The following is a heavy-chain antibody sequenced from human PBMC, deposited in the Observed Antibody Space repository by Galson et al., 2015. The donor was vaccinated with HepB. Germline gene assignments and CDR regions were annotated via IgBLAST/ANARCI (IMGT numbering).Heavy chain of an antibody. J-gene: IGHJ4*01. CDR2: ILHDGKDK. D-gene: IGHD3-10*01. V-gene: IGHV3-30*18. Sequence: SLRLSCAASGFTFSSFGMHWVRQAPGKGLEWVAVILHDGKDKYHADSVKGRFTVSRDNLNNTLYLQMNSLRSEDTAVYYCAKDRLGSGSYYFDSWGHGALVTVSS. CDR3: AKDRLGSGSYYFDS. CDR1: GFTFSSFG.